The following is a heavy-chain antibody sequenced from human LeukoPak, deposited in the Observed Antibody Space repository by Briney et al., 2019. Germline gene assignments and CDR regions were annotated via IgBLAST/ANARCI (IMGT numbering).Heavy chain of an antibody. J-gene: IGHJ4*02. D-gene: IGHD3-10*01. V-gene: IGHV3-7*01. CDR1: GFSFSSYW. Sequence: PGGSLRLACAASGFSFSSYWMSWVRQAPGKGLEWVANINQDGSEEYYVDSVKGRFTVSRDNAKNSLYVQMNGLIAEDTAVYYCARHAQWFGQFQYHFDYWGQGTLVTVSS. CDR2: INQDGSEE. CDR3: ARHAQWFGQFQYHFDY.